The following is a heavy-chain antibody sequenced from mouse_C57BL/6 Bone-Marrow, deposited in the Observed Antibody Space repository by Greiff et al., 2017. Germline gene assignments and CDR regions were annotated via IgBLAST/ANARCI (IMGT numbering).Heavy chain of an antibody. CDR1: GFTFTDYY. CDR2: IRNKANGYTT. CDR3: ARSVITTVEIDY. Sequence: DVKLQESGGGLVQPGGSLSLSCAASGFTFTDYYMSWVRQPPGKALEWLGFIRNKANGYTTEYSASVKGRFTISRDNSQSILYLQMNALRAEDSATYYCARSVITTVEIDYWGQGTSVTVSS. V-gene: IGHV7-3*01. J-gene: IGHJ4*01. D-gene: IGHD1-1*01.